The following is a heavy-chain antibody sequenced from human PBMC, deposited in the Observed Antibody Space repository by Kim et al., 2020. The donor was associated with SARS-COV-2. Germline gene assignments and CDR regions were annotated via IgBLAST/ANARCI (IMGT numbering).Heavy chain of an antibody. J-gene: IGHJ5*02. CDR1: GYTFTSYD. CDR3: ARVDYDILTGYYRGSSWFDP. Sequence: ASVKVSCKASGYTFTSYDINWVRQATGQGLEWMGWMNPNSGNTGYAQKFQGRVTMTRNTSISTAYMELSSLRSEDTAVYFCARVDYDILTGYYRGSSWFDPWGQGTLVTVSS. V-gene: IGHV1-8*01. CDR2: MNPNSGNT. D-gene: IGHD3-9*01.